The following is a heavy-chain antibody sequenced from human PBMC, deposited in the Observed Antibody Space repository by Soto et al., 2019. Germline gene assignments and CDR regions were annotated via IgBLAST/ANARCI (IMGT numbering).Heavy chain of an antibody. D-gene: IGHD2-21*01. CDR3: AIARVAGTSLDH. CDR1: GFIFSNNA. CDR2: ISYDSSEI. Sequence: TGGSLRLSCVGSGFIFSNNAMHWVRQAPGKGLAWVAFISYDSSEISYADSVKGRFTISRDDRRNTLFLHMNSPRADDTAVYYCAIARVAGTSLDHWGRGVLVTVSS. J-gene: IGHJ4*01. V-gene: IGHV3-30*01.